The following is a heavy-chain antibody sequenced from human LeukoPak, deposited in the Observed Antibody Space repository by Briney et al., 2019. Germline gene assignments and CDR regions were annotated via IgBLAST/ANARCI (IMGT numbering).Heavy chain of an antibody. Sequence: GGSLRLSCAASGFTFSSYGTHWVRQAPGKGLEWVAVISYDGSNKYYADSVKGRFTISRDNSKNTLYLQMNSLRAEDTAVYYCARNSCPSGSCYENRGYFDYWGQGTLVTVSS. D-gene: IGHD2-15*01. CDR1: GFTFSSYG. V-gene: IGHV3-30*03. J-gene: IGHJ4*02. CDR3: ARNSCPSGSCYENRGYFDY. CDR2: ISYDGSNK.